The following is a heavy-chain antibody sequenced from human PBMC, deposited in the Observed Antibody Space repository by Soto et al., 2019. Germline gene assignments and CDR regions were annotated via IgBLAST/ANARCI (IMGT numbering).Heavy chain of an antibody. CDR3: GRVMIGTSRHTDSDY. J-gene: IGHJ4*02. Sequence: SETLSLTCTVSGAYISSRDYYWGWIRQTPGKGLEWIGNIDYNGVTYYNPSLKSRVTVSKDTSKNQFSLKVASVTAADTAIYYCGRVMIGTSRHTDSDYWGQGTQVTVSS. CDR2: IDYNGVT. V-gene: IGHV4-39*01. CDR1: GAYISSRDYY. D-gene: IGHD2-8*01.